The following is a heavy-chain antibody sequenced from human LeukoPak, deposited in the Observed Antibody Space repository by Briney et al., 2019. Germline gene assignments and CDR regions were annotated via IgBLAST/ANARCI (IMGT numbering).Heavy chain of an antibody. V-gene: IGHV3-21*01. D-gene: IGHD6-19*01. Sequence: GGSLRLSCAASGFTFSSYSMNWVRQAPGKGLEWVSSISSSSSYIYYADSVKGRFTISRDNAKSSLYLQMNSLRAEDTAVYYCARGPEQWLVQGGFDYWGQGTLVTVSS. CDR1: GFTFSSYS. CDR3: ARGPEQWLVQGGFDY. CDR2: ISSSSSYI. J-gene: IGHJ4*02.